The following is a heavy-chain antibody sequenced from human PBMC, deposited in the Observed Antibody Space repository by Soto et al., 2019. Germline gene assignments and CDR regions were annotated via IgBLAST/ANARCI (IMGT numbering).Heavy chain of an antibody. CDR3: ARDSYGMDV. V-gene: IGHV3-30-3*01. CDR1: GFTFSSYA. CDR2: ISYDGSNK. Sequence: LRLSCAASGFTFSSYAMHWVRQAPGKGLEWVAVISYDGSNKYYADSVKGRFTISRDNSKNTLYLQMNSLRAEDTAVYYCARDSYGMDVWGQGTTVTVSS. J-gene: IGHJ6*02.